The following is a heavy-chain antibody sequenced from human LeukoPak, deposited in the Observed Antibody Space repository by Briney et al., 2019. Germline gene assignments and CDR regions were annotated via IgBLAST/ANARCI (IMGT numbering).Heavy chain of an antibody. CDR3: AKARYCSGGSCYGDY. D-gene: IGHD2-15*01. CDR1: GFTFSSYA. Sequence: GGSLRLSCAASGFTFSSYAMHWVRQAPGKGLEWVAVISYDGSNKYYADSVKGRFTISRDNSKNTLYLQMNSLRAEDTAVYYCAKARYCSGGSCYGDYWGQGTLVTVSS. V-gene: IGHV3-30*04. J-gene: IGHJ4*02. CDR2: ISYDGSNK.